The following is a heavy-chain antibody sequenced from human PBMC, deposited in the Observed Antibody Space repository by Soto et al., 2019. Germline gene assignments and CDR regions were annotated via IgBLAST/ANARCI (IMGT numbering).Heavy chain of an antibody. CDR1: GFTFSSYG. CDR3: AKDGTAGQLLDY. J-gene: IGHJ4*02. D-gene: IGHD2-2*01. V-gene: IGHV3-33*06. CDR2: IYYDGSNK. Sequence: PGGSLRLSCAASGFTFSSYGMHWVRQAPGKGLEWVAVIYYDGSNKYYADSVRGRFTISRDNSKNTLYLQMNSLRAEDTAVYYCAKDGTAGQLLDYWGQGTLVTVSS.